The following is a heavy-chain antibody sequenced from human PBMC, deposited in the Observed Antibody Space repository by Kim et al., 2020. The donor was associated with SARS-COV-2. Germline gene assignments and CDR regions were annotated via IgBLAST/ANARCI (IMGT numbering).Heavy chain of an antibody. CDR3: ARHLRSSGWQLGGDWFDP. CDR1: GGSISSSSYY. D-gene: IGHD6-19*01. CDR2: IYYSGST. Sequence: SETLSLTCTVSGGSISSSSYYWGWIRQPPGKGLEWIGSIYYSGSTYYNPSLKSRVTISVDTSKNQFSLKLSSVTAADTAVYYCARHLRSSGWQLGGDWFDPWGQGTLVTVSS. J-gene: IGHJ5*02. V-gene: IGHV4-39*01.